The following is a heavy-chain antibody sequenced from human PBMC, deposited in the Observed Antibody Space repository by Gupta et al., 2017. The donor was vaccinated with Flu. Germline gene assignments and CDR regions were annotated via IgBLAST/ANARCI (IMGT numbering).Heavy chain of an antibody. J-gene: IGHJ5*02. CDR2: ISSSSSYI. V-gene: IGHV3-21*01. D-gene: IGHD3-9*01. Sequence: EVQLVESGGGLVKPGGSLRLSCAASGFTFSSYSMNWVRQAPGKGLEWVSSISSSSSYIYYADSVKGRFTISRDNAKNSLYLQMNSLRAEDTAVYYCARDGVLRYFDWPTRWFDPWGQGTLVTVSS. CDR3: ARDGVLRYFDWPTRWFDP. CDR1: GFTFSSYS.